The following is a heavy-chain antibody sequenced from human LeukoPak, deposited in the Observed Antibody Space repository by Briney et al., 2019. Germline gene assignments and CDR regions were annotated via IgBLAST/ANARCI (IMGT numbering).Heavy chain of an antibody. CDR3: ARDRTIYDILTGFDNYYFYMDV. CDR2: INPNSGGT. D-gene: IGHD3-9*01. Sequence: ASVKVSCKASGYTFTGYYMHWVRQAPGQGLEWMGWINPNSGGTNYAQKFQGRVTMTRDTSISTAYLELRRLRSDDTAVYYCARDRTIYDILTGFDNYYFYMDVWGKGTTVTVSS. CDR1: GYTFTGYY. J-gene: IGHJ6*03. V-gene: IGHV1-2*02.